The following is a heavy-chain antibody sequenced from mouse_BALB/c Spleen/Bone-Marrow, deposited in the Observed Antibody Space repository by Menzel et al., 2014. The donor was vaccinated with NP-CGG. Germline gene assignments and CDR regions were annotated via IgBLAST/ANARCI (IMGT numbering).Heavy chain of an antibody. CDR2: ISSSGNT. J-gene: IGHJ2*01. CDR3: VRYDSGWVYFDL. V-gene: IGHV5-6-5*01. D-gene: IGHD2-3*01. Sequence: LEESGGRLVTPGTPLTLTCTASGFSLSTYAMGWVRQAPGKGLEYIGIISSSGNTHYASWAKGRLTVSXTSSTAVDLKIASPTTEDTATYFCVRYDSGWVYFDLWGQGTLVTVSS. CDR1: GFSLSTYA.